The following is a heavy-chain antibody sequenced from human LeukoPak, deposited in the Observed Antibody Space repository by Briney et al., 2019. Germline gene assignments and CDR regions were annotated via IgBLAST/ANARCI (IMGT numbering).Heavy chain of an antibody. CDR2: INPSGGST. Sequence: ASVKVSCKASGYTFTSYYMHWVRQAPGQGLEWMGIINPSGGSTSYAQKFQGRVTMTRDTSTSTVYMELSSLRSEDTAVYYCARTLQRVVDYGSIAVAGTFGYWGQGTLVTVSS. V-gene: IGHV1-46*01. J-gene: IGHJ4*02. D-gene: IGHD6-19*01. CDR3: ARTLQRVVDYGSIAVAGTFGY. CDR1: GYTFTSYY.